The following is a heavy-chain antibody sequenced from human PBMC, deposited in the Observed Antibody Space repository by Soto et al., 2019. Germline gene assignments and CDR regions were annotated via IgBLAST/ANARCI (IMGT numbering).Heavy chain of an antibody. CDR2: INPSGGST. D-gene: IGHD2-21*01. CDR3: ARGLRAPGAYFYYGMDV. CDR1: GYTFTSYY. Sequence: ASVTVSXKGSGYTFTSYYMHWVRQAPGQGLEWMGIINPSGGSTSYAQKFQGRVTMTRDTSTSTVYMELSSLRSEDTAVYYCARGLRAPGAYFYYGMDVWGQGTTVTVSS. V-gene: IGHV1-46*01. J-gene: IGHJ6*02.